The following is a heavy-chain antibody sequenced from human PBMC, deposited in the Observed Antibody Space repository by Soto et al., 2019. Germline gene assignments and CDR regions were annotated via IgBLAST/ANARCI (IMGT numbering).Heavy chain of an antibody. CDR1: GGTFSSYA. J-gene: IGHJ4*02. D-gene: IGHD3-10*01. CDR2: IIPIFGTA. CDR3: ASDSPTKVSTTGGHFDY. Sequence: QVQLVQSGAEVKKPGSSVKVSCKASGGTFSSYAISWVRQAPGQGLEWMGGIIPIFGTANYAQKLQGRVTITADESTRTAYRELSSLGSEDTAVYLCASDSPTKVSTTGGHFDYWGQGTLVTVSS. V-gene: IGHV1-69*01.